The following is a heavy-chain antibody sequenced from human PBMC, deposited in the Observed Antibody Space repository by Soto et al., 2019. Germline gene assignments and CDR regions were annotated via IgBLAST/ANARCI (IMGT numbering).Heavy chain of an antibody. V-gene: IGHV3-21*01. CDR1: GFTFSSYG. CDR3: ARVPPEQLVLS. D-gene: IGHD6-13*01. J-gene: IGHJ5*02. Sequence: TGGSLRLSCAASGFTFSSYGMNWVRQAPGKGLEWVSSISSSSSYIYYADSVKGRFTISRDNAKNSLYLQMNSLRAEDTAVYYCARVPPEQLVLSWGQGTLVTVSS. CDR2: ISSSSSYI.